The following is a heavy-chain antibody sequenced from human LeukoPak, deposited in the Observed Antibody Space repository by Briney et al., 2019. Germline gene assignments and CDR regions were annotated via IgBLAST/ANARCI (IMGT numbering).Heavy chain of an antibody. V-gene: IGHV3-15*01. Sequence: GGSLRLSCAASGFTFSNAWMSWVRQAPGKGLEWVGRIKSKTDGGKTDYAAPVKGRFTISRDNSKNTLYLQMNSLKTEDTAVYYCTTGVSSGWGSYWGQGTLVTVSS. CDR2: IKSKTDGGKT. CDR1: GFTFSNAW. D-gene: IGHD6-19*01. CDR3: TTGVSSGWGSY. J-gene: IGHJ4*02.